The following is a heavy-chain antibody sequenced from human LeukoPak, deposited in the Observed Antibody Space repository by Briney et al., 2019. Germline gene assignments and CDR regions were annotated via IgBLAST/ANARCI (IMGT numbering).Heavy chain of an antibody. CDR3: ARIYGGAVYFDY. CDR2: IYYSGST. CDR1: GGSISSYY. D-gene: IGHD4-23*01. V-gene: IGHV4-59*08. J-gene: IGHJ4*02. Sequence: PSETLALTCTVSGGSISSYYWSWIRQPPRKGLEWNGYIYYSGSTNYNPSLKSRVTISVDTSKNQFSLKLSSVTAADTAVYFCARIYGGAVYFDYWGQGTLVTVSS.